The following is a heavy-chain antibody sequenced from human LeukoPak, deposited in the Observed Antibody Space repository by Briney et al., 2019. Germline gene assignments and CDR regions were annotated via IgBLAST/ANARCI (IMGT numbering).Heavy chain of an antibody. CDR1: GYSISSGYY. Sequence: PSETLSLTCGVSGYSISSGYYWGWIRQPPGKGLAWIGSIYHSGSTYYNPSLKSRVTISVDTSKNQFSLKLSSVTAADTAVYYCARGGGSSWRFDYWGQGTLVTVSS. V-gene: IGHV4-38-2*01. CDR3: ARGGGSSWRFDY. J-gene: IGHJ4*02. CDR2: IYHSGST. D-gene: IGHD1-26*01.